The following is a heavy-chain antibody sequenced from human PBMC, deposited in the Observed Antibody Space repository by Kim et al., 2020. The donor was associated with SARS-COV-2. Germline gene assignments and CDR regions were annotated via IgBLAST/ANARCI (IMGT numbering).Heavy chain of an antibody. CDR1: GDSVSSNSAS. Sequence: SQTLSLTCAISGDSVSSNSASWTWIRQSPSRGLEWLGRTYYRSKWSSDYAVSVKGRITISPDTCKNQFSLQLNSVTPEDTAVYYCVRASRGSSDFNYWGQGTLVTVSS. CDR3: VRASRGSSDFNY. V-gene: IGHV6-1*01. D-gene: IGHD6-6*01. J-gene: IGHJ4*02. CDR2: TYYRSKWSS.